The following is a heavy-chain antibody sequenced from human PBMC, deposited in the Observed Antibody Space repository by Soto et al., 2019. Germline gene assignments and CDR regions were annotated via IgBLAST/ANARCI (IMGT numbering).Heavy chain of an antibody. Sequence: SETLSLTCTVSGGSISSSRCHWGWIRQPPGKGLEWIGNIHYNGNTKYSPSLKSRVTMSVDTSKNQFSLKLSSVTAADTAVYYCARGGGFLGYWGQGTLVTVSS. J-gene: IGHJ4*02. CDR3: ARGGGFLGY. V-gene: IGHV4-39*07. CDR2: IHYNGNT. CDR1: GGSISSSRCH. D-gene: IGHD3-10*01.